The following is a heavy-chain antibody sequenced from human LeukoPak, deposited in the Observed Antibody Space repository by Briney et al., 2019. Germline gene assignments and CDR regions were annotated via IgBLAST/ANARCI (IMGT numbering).Heavy chain of an antibody. V-gene: IGHV1-24*01. CDR1: GYTLTELS. CDR2: FDPEDGET. CDR3: ATDPRAVAGQGDLDY. D-gene: IGHD6-19*01. J-gene: IGHJ4*02. Sequence: ASVKVSCKVSGYTLTELSMHWVRQAPGKGLEWMGGFDPEDGETIYAQKFQGRVTMTEDTSTDTAYIELSSLRSEDTAVYYCATDPRAVAGQGDLDYWGQGTLVTVSS.